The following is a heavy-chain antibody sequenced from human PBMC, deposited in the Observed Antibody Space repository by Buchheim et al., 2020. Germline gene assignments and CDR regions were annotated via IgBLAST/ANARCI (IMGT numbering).Heavy chain of an antibody. V-gene: IGHV3-74*03. J-gene: IGHJ4*02. CDR3: AKDLPATPQIDY. CDR2: IKSDGSGT. Sequence: EVQLVESGGGLVQPGGSLRLSCAASGFTFSNHWMHWVRQGPGKGLLWVSRIKSDGSGTTYADSVKGRFTISRDNSKNTLYLQMNSLRAEDTAVYYCAKDLPATPQIDYWGQGTL. CDR1: GFTFSNHW.